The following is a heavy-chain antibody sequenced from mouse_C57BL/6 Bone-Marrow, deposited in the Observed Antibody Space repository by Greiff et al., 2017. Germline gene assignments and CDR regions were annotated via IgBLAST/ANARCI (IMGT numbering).Heavy chain of an antibody. D-gene: IGHD2-2*01. J-gene: IGHJ4*01. CDR3: ATTMVTTRGKNYYAMDY. Sequence: EVKLVESGGGLVKPGGSLKLSCAASGFTFSDYGMHWVRQAPEKGLEWVAYISSGSSTIYYADTVKGRFTISRDNAKNTLFLQMTSLRSEDTAMYYCATTMVTTRGKNYYAMDYWGQGTSVTVSS. CDR2: ISSGSSTI. CDR1: GFTFSDYG. V-gene: IGHV5-17*01.